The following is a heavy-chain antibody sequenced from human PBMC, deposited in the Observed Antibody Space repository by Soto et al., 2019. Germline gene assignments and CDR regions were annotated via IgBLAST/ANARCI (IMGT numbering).Heavy chain of an antibody. D-gene: IGHD2-2*01. CDR3: ARLKGYCSSTSCYGYYYYMDV. CDR1: GYSFTSYW. Sequence: RESLKISCKGSGYSFTSYWIGWVRQMPGKGLEWMGIIYPGDSDTRYSPSFQGRVTISADKSISTAYLQWSSLKASDTAMYYCARLKGYCSSTSCYGYYYYMDVWGKGTTVTVSS. J-gene: IGHJ6*03. V-gene: IGHV5-51*01. CDR2: IYPGDSDT.